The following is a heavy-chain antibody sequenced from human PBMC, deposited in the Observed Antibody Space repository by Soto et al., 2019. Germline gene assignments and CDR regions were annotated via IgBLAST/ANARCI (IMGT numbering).Heavy chain of an antibody. J-gene: IGHJ4*02. D-gene: IGHD1-26*01. CDR1: GFTFSTFG. Sequence: QVQLVESGGGVVQPGRSLRLSCAASGFTFSTFGMHWVRQAPGKALEWVAVISSDGSIKYYADSVKGRFTISRDNSKNMLYLQMNSLRTEDTTVYYCAKDRPYIGSYWGQGILVTVPS. V-gene: IGHV3-30*18. CDR3: AKDRPYIGSY. CDR2: ISSDGSIK.